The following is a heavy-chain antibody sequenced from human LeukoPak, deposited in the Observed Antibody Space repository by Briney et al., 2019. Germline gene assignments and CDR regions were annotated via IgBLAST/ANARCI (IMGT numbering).Heavy chain of an antibody. Sequence: GGSLRLSCAASGFTFSSYAMSWVRQAPGKGLEWVSAISGSGGSTYYADSVKGRFTISRDNSKNTLYLQMNSLRAEDTAVYYCAKGDSDYYDSSGGHFDYWGQGTLVTVSS. V-gene: IGHV3-23*01. CDR3: AKGDSDYYDSSGGHFDY. J-gene: IGHJ4*02. CDR1: GFTFSSYA. D-gene: IGHD3-22*01. CDR2: ISGSGGST.